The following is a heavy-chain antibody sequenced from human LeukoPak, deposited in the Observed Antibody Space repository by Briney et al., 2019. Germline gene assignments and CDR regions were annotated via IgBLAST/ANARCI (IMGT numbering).Heavy chain of an antibody. Sequence: GGSLRLSCAASGFTFSSYEMNWVRQAPGKGLEWVSYISSSGSTIYYADSVKGRFTISRDNSKNTLILQMSSLRAEDTAVYYCAKAGLDGGSIAVAATDYFDYWGQGALVTVSS. CDR1: GFTFSSYE. V-gene: IGHV3-48*03. CDR3: AKAGLDGGSIAVAATDYFDY. D-gene: IGHD6-19*01. J-gene: IGHJ4*02. CDR2: ISSSGSTI.